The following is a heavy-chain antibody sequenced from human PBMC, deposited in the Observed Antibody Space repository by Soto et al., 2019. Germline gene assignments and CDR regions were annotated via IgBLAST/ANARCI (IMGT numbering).Heavy chain of an antibody. CDR3: AKDTEGYFDY. J-gene: IGHJ4*02. V-gene: IGHV3-30*18. CDR2: ISYDGSNK. Sequence: GGSLRLSCADSGFTFSSYGMHWVRQAPGKGLEWVAVISYDGSNKYYADSVKGRFTISRDNSKNTLYLQMNSLRAEDTAVYYCAKDTEGYFDYWGQGTLVTVSS. CDR1: GFTFSSYG.